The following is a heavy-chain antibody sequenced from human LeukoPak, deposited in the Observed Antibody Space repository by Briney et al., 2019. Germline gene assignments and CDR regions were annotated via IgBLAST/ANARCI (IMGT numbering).Heavy chain of an antibody. CDR2: IYYTGTT. CDR3: ARRGGDFHTGIVFDN. V-gene: IGHV4-39*07. J-gene: IGHJ4*02. CDR1: GGPISSSLYH. Sequence: SETLSLTCAVSGGPISSSLYHWGWIRQPPGKGLEWIGNIYYTGTTNYSPSLKSRLTLSIDTSRSQFSLKLTSVTAADTAVYYCARRGGDFHTGIVFDNWGQGSLVTVSS. D-gene: IGHD3-16*01.